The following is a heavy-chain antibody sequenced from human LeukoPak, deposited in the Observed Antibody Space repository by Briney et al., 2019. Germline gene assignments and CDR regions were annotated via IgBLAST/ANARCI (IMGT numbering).Heavy chain of an antibody. V-gene: IGHV1-69*13. Sequence: SVKVSCKASGGTFSSYAISWVRQAPGQGLEWMGGIITIFGTANYAQKFQGRVTITADESTSTAYMALSSLRSEDTAVYYCARPRWSPDYYCMDVWGQGTTVTVSS. CDR3: ARPRWSPDYYCMDV. D-gene: IGHD4-23*01. CDR2: IITIFGTA. J-gene: IGHJ6*02. CDR1: GGTFSSYA.